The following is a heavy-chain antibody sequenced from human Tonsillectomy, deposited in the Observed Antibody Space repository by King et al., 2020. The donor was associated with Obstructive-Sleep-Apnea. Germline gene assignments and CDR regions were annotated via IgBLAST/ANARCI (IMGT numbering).Heavy chain of an antibody. CDR1: GFSLSTSGMC. V-gene: IGHV2-70*01. D-gene: IGHD5-18*01. Sequence: TLKESGPALVKPTQTLTLTCTFSGFSLSTSGMCVSWIRQPPVKALEWLALIDLDDDKYYSTSLKTRLTISKDTSKNQVVLKMTNMDPVDTATYYCARIRYSYGPIDSWGQGTLVTVSS. CDR2: IDLDDDK. J-gene: IGHJ4*02. CDR3: ARIRYSYGPIDS.